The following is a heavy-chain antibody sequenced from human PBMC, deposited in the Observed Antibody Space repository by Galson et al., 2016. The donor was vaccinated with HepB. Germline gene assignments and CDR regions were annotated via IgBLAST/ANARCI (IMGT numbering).Heavy chain of an antibody. CDR3: ARDRIAVAGTMGDYYYYYGMDV. CDR2: ISYDGSNK. J-gene: IGHJ6*02. Sequence: SLRLSCAASGFTVSSYGMHWVRQAPGKGLEWVAIISYDGSNKYYADSVKGRFTISRDNSKNTLYLQMNGLRAEDTAVYFCARDRIAVAGTMGDYYYYYGMDVWGQGTTVTVSS. V-gene: IGHV3-30*03. CDR1: GFTVSSYG. D-gene: IGHD6-19*01.